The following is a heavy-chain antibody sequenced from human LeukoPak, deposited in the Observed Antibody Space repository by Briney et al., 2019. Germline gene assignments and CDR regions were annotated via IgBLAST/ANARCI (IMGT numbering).Heavy chain of an antibody. CDR2: IIYSGST. CDR3: ARQVDAARFDY. J-gene: IGHJ4*02. D-gene: IGHD5-18*01. V-gene: IGHV4-39*01. CDR1: GGSISSGGYY. Sequence: SETLSLTCTVSGGSISSGGYYWDWIRQPPGKGLEWIASIIYSGSTHYNPSLKSRVTISVDTSKNQFSLKLSSVTAADTAVYYCARQVDAARFDYWGQGTLVTVSS.